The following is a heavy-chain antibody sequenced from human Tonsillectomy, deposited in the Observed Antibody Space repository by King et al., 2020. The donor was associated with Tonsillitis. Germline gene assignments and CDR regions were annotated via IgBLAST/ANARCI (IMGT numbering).Heavy chain of an antibody. CDR2: INPSGGST. CDR3: ARAVIAADGTGWFDP. D-gene: IGHD6-13*01. J-gene: IGHJ5*02. Sequence: QLVQSGAEVKKPGASVKVSCKASGYTFTSYYMHWVRQAPGQGLEWMGIINPSGGSTSYAQKFQGRVTMTRDTSTSTVYMELSSLRSEDTAVYYCARAVIAADGTGWFDPWGQGTLVTVSS. CDR1: GYTFTSYY. V-gene: IGHV1-46*03.